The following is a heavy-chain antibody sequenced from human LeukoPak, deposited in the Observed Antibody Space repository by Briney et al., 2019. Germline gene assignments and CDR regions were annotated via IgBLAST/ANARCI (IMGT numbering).Heavy chain of an antibody. CDR3: ARAFYGRDAFDI. J-gene: IGHJ3*02. V-gene: IGHV3-53*01. D-gene: IGHD2/OR15-2a*01. CDR2: IYSGGST. CDR1: GFTVSSNY. Sequence: GGSLRLSCAASGFTVSSNYMSWVRQAPGKGLEWVSVIYSGGSTYYADSVKGRFTISRDNSKNTLYLQMNSLRAEDTAVYYCARAFYGRDAFDIWGQGTMVTVSS.